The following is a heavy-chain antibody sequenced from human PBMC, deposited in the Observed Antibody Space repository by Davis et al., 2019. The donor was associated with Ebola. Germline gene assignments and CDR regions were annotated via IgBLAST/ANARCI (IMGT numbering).Heavy chain of an antibody. Sequence: HSQTLSLTCAISGDSVSSNSAAWNWIRQSPSRGLEWLGRTYYRSKWYNDYAVSVKSRITINPDTSKNQFSLQLNSVTPEDTAVYYCAREKGYSSSSARDLPRTTPPKTNWFDPWGQGTLVTVSS. CDR1: GDSVSSNSAA. J-gene: IGHJ5*02. V-gene: IGHV6-1*01. CDR3: AREKGYSSSSARDLPRTTPPKTNWFDP. D-gene: IGHD6-6*01. CDR2: TYYRSKWYN.